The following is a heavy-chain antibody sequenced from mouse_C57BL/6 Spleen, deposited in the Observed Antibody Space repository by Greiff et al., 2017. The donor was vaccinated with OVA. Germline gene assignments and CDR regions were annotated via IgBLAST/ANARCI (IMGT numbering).Heavy chain of an antibody. J-gene: IGHJ1*03. CDR3: ATHDYPQYFDV. CDR2: INPNYGTT. D-gene: IGHD2-4*01. Sequence: EVKLMESGPELVKPGASVKISCKASGYSFTDYNMNWVKQSNGKSLEWIGVINPNYGTTSYNQKFKGKATLTVDQSSSTAYMQLNSLTSEDSAVYYCATHDYPQYFDVWGTGTTVTVSS. CDR1: GYSFTDYN. V-gene: IGHV1-39*01.